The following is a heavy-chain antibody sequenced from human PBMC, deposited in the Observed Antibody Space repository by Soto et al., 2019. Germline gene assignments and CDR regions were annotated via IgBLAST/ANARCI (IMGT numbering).Heavy chain of an antibody. Sequence: QVQLVQSGTEVKRPGDSVKVSCKASGYTFTGYYVHWVRQPPGQGLEWMGWINPNSGDTYLAQRFQGRVTMNRDTSIGTAYMELRGLTSDDTAEYYCAKGGAIVSAGTRVYLDNAMDVWGQGTTVTVSS. CDR1: GYTFTGYY. D-gene: IGHD1-26*01. CDR3: AKGGAIVSAGTRVYLDNAMDV. J-gene: IGHJ6*02. CDR2: INPNSGDT. V-gene: IGHV1-2*02.